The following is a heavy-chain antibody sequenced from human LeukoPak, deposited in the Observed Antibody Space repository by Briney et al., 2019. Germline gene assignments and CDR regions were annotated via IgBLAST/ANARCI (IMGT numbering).Heavy chain of an antibody. CDR1: GGSFSDYY. D-gene: IGHD3-3*01. J-gene: IGHJ4*02. Sequence: SETLSLPCAVYGGSFSDYYWSWIRQPPGKGLEWIGEINHSGSTNYNPSLTSLKSRVTISVDTSKNQFSLKLSSVTAADTAVYYCASYDFWSGYSFDYWGQGTLVTVSS. CDR3: ASYDFWSGYSFDY. V-gene: IGHV4-34*01. CDR2: INHSGST.